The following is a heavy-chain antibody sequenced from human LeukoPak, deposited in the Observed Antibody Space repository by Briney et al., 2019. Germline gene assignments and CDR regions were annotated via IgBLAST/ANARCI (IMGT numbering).Heavy chain of an antibody. D-gene: IGHD1-26*01. CDR2: ISSSSSYI. V-gene: IGHV3-21*01. Sequence: GGSLRLSCAASGFTFSSYSMNWVRPAPGKGLEWVSSISSSSSYIYYADSVKGRFTISRDNAKNSLYLQMNSLRAEDTAVYYCAREEVGVYFDYWGQGTLVTVSS. CDR1: GFTFSSYS. J-gene: IGHJ4*02. CDR3: AREEVGVYFDY.